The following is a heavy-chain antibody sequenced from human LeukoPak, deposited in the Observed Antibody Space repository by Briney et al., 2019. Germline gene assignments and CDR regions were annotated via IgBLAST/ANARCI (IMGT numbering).Heavy chain of an antibody. V-gene: IGHV4-59*01. J-gene: IGHJ4*02. CDR2: IYYNGNT. CDR1: GGSISTYY. CDR3: ARGPYDSSGYPLPFDY. Sequence: PSETLSLTCTVSGGSISTYYWSWIRQPPGKGLEWIGYIYYNGNTNYNPSLNSRLTISVDTSKNQFSLKLSSVTTADTAVYYCARGPYDSSGYPLPFDYWGQGTLVTVSS. D-gene: IGHD3-22*01.